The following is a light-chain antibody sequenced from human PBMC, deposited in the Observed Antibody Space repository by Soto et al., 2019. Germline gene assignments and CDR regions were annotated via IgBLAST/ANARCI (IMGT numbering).Light chain of an antibody. V-gene: IGKV3-20*01. J-gene: IGKJ5*01. CDR1: QSVSSSY. CDR2: GAS. CDR3: QQYGSSIT. Sequence: ENVLTQSPGTLSLSPGERATLSCRASQSVSSSYLAWYQQKPGQAPRLLIYGASSRATGIPDRFSGSGSGTDFTLTISRMEPEDFAVYYCQQYGSSITFGQGTRLE.